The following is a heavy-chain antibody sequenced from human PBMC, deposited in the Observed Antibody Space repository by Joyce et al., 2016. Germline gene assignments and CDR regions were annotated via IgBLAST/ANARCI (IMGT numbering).Heavy chain of an antibody. CDR3: ARDYTYNSV. CDR2: IHSDGGIT. CDR1: GFTFSKSA. J-gene: IGHJ4*02. Sequence: EVQLLESGGDLVQPGGSLRLSCAASGFTFSKSAMSWVRQAPGKGLELVSAIHSDGGITYYADSVKGRFTISRDNSKNTLYLQMNSLRAEDSAIYYCARDYTYNSVWDQGTLVTVSS. D-gene: IGHD2/OR15-2a*01. V-gene: IGHV3-23*01.